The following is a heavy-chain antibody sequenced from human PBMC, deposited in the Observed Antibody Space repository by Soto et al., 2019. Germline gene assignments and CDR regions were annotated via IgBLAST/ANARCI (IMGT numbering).Heavy chain of an antibody. Sequence: SETLSLTCTVSGGSISSYYWSWIRQPAGKGLEWIGRIYTSGSTNYNPSLKSRVTMSVDTSKNQFSLKLSSVTAADTAVYYCARGRFLEWLLTPSGYYYGMDVWGQGTTVTVSS. J-gene: IGHJ6*02. CDR1: GGSISSYY. V-gene: IGHV4-4*07. D-gene: IGHD3-3*01. CDR2: IYTSGST. CDR3: ARGRFLEWLLTPSGYYYGMDV.